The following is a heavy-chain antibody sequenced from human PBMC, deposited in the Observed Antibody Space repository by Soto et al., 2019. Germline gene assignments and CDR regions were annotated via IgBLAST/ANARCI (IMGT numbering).Heavy chain of an antibody. CDR3: ARDKKGYCSGGSCPDYFDY. CDR1: GGSISSGGYY. J-gene: IGHJ4*02. CDR2: IYYSGST. D-gene: IGHD2-15*01. V-gene: IGHV4-31*03. Sequence: PSETLSLTCTVSGGSISSGGYYWSWIRQHPGKGLEWIGYIYYSGSTYYNPSLKSRVTISVDTSKNQFSLKLSSVTAADTAVYYCARDKKGYCSGGSCPDYFDYWGQGTLVTVSS.